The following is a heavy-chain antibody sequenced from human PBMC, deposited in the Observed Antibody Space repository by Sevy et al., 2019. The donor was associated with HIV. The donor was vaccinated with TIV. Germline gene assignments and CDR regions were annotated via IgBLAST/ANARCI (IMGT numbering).Heavy chain of an antibody. V-gene: IGHV3-30*18. CDR3: AKMQGGSYNYYGMDV. Sequence: GGSLRLSCAASGFIFSTYGIHWVRQAPGKGLEWVAVISYDGSEKYYADSVRGRFTNSRDNSKNTPYLQMNSLRVEDTAIYYCAKMQGGSYNYYGMDVWGQGTTVTVSS. D-gene: IGHD1-26*01. J-gene: IGHJ6*02. CDR2: ISYDGSEK. CDR1: GFIFSTYG.